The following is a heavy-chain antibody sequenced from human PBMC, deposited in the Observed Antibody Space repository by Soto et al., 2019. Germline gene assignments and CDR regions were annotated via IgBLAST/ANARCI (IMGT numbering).Heavy chain of an antibody. D-gene: IGHD6-13*01. Sequence: QVQLVQSGAEVKKPGASVKVSCKASGYTFTSYAMHWVRQAPGQRLEWMGWINAGNGNTKYSQKFQGRVTITRDTSASTAYMELSSLRSEDTAVYYCARERIAAAVVYYYGMDVWGQGTTVTVSS. V-gene: IGHV1-3*01. CDR3: ARERIAAAVVYYYGMDV. J-gene: IGHJ6*02. CDR1: GYTFTSYA. CDR2: INAGNGNT.